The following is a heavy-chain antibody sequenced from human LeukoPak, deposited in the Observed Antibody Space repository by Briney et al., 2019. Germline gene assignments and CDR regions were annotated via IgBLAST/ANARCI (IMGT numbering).Heavy chain of an antibody. J-gene: IGHJ4*02. CDR3: ARDRVSLGSPYPGASDY. V-gene: IGHV1-46*01. D-gene: IGHD1-26*01. Sequence: ASVKVSCKASGYTFTSYDINWMRQAPGQGLEWMGIITPSIGSTTYAQKFQGRVTMTRDTSTSTVYMELSSLRSEDAAVYYCARDRVSLGSPYPGASDYWGQGTLVTVSS. CDR1: GYTFTSYD. CDR2: ITPSIGST.